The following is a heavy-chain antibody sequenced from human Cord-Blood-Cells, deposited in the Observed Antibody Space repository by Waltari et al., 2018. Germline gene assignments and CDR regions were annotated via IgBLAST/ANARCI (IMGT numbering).Heavy chain of an antibody. V-gene: IGHV4-59*08. Sequence: QVQLQESGPGLVKPSATLSLTCTASGGSIGSYYWSWIRQPPGKGLEWIGYIYYSGSTNYNPSLKSRVTISVDTSKNQFSLKLSSVTAADTAVYYCAGWLRELFDYWGQGTLVTVSS. CDR3: AGWLRELFDY. CDR2: IYYSGST. CDR1: GGSIGSYY. D-gene: IGHD3-10*01. J-gene: IGHJ4*02.